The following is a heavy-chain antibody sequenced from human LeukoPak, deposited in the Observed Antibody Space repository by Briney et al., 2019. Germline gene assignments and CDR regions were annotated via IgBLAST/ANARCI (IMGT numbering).Heavy chain of an antibody. Sequence: SGGSLRLSCAASGFTFSSYSMNWVRQAPGKGPEWVSSISSSSSYIYYADSVKGRFTISRDNAKNSLYLQMNSLRAEDTAVYYCATIVVAGTWGQGTLVTVSS. CDR3: ATIVVAGT. D-gene: IGHD2-2*01. CDR1: GFTFSSYS. CDR2: ISSSSSYI. V-gene: IGHV3-21*01. J-gene: IGHJ5*02.